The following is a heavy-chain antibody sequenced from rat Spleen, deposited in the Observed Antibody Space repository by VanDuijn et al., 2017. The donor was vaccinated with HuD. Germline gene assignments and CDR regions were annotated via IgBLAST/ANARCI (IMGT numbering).Heavy chain of an antibody. CDR3: ARWNHAFDY. Sequence: EVQLRESGPGLVKPSQSLSLTCSVTGYSITSSYRWNWIRKFPGNKLEWMGYINSADSTNYNPSLKSRISITGDTSKNQFFLQVNSVTTEDTATYYCARWNHAFDYWGQGVMVTVSS. J-gene: IGHJ2*01. CDR1: GYSITSSYR. V-gene: IGHV3-3*01. CDR2: INSADST.